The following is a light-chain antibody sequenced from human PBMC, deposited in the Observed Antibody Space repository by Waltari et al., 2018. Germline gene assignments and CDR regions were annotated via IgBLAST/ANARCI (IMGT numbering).Light chain of an antibody. CDR2: YDY. J-gene: IGLJ3*02. Sequence: QSVLTQPPSVSAAPGQKVTVSCSGSSSNLENNYVTWYQQLPGTAPKLLIYYDYERPSGIPDRFSGSKSGTSATLGITGLQTGDEADYYCGTWDSSLKAVVFGGGTKLTVL. CDR3: GTWDSSLKAVV. CDR1: SSNLENNY. V-gene: IGLV1-51*01.